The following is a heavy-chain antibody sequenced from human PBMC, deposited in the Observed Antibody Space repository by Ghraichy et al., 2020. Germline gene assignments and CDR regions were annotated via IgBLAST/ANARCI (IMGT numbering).Heavy chain of an antibody. CDR2: INHSGST. J-gene: IGHJ3*02. V-gene: IGHV4-34*01. CDR3: ARRGSTGTTDDAFDI. Sequence: SETLSLTCAVYGGSFSGYYWSWIRQPPGKGLEWIGEINHSGSTNYNPSLKSRVTISVDTSKNQFSLKLSSVTAADTAVYYCARRGSTGTTDDAFDIWGQGTMVTVSS. CDR1: GGSFSGYY. D-gene: IGHD1-7*01.